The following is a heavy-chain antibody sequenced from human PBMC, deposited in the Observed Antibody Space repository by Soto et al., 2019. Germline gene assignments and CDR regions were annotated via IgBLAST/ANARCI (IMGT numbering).Heavy chain of an antibody. CDR1: GYSFTSYW. J-gene: IGHJ6*02. CDR2: IDPSDSYT. V-gene: IGHV5-10-1*01. D-gene: IGHD3-22*01. Sequence: PGESLKISCQGSGYSFTSYWLSWVRQMPGKGLEWMGRIDPSDSYTNYSPSFQGHVTISADKSISTAYLQWSSLKASDTAMYYCARRGTHYDSSGYFYYYYGMDVWGQGTTVTVSS. CDR3: ARRGTHYDSSGYFYYYYGMDV.